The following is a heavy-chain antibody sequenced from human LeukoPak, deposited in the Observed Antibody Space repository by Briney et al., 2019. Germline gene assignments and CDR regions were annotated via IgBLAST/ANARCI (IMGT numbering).Heavy chain of an antibody. CDR2: IYYTGNT. CDR1: GVSISTRTYY. CDR3: ARQGDTSSWYNWFDP. V-gene: IGHV4-39*01. D-gene: IGHD6-13*01. J-gene: IGHJ5*02. Sequence: SETLSLTCTVSGVSISTRTYYRAWIRQPPGKGLEWIGSIYYTGNTSYNPSLKSRVTMSVDTSKNQFSLEVTSVTAADTAVYYCARQGDTSSWYNWFDPWGQGTLVTVST.